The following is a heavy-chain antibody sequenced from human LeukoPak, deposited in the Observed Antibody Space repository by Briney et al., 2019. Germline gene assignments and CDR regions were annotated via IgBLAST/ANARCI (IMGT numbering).Heavy chain of an antibody. V-gene: IGHV3-53*04. CDR2: IYGGTKT. Sequence: PGGSLRLSCAASGFTVSNNYMNWVRQAPGKGLEWVSLIYGGTKTDYADYERGRFTISRHIPKNTLYLQMNNLRTEDTAVYYCARDRRGIFGLLKHSGMDAWGQGTTVMVSS. D-gene: IGHD3/OR15-3a*01. CDR3: ARDRRGIFGLLKHSGMDA. CDR1: GFTVSNNY. J-gene: IGHJ6*02.